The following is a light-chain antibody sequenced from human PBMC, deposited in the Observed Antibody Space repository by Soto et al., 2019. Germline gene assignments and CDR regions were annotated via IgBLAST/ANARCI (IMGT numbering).Light chain of an antibody. V-gene: IGKV2-28*01. Sequence: DIVMTQSPLSLPVNPGEPASISCRSSQSLLHSNGYYYLDWYLQKPGQSPQLLIYLGSNRASGVPDRFSGSGSGTDFTLKLSRVEAEDVGVYYCMQALQTRTFGQGTKADIK. CDR1: QSLLHSNGYYY. CDR3: MQALQTRT. J-gene: IGKJ1*01. CDR2: LGS.